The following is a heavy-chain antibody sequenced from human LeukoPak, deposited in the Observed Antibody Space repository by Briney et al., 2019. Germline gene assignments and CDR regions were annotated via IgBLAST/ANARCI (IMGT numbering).Heavy chain of an antibody. J-gene: IGHJ4*02. CDR1: GSTFSSYW. V-gene: IGHV3-7*03. CDR2: IKQDGSEK. Sequence: GGSLRLSCAASGSTFSSYWMSWVRQAPGKGLEWVANIKQDGSEKYYVDSVKGRFTISRDNSKNTLYLQMNSLRAEDTAVYYCAKDTWGSDYWGQGTLVTVSS. D-gene: IGHD7-27*01. CDR3: AKDTWGSDY.